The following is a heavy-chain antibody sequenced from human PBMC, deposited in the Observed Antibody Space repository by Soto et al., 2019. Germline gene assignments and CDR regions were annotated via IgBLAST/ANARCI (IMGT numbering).Heavy chain of an antibody. CDR2: ISGSGGST. Sequence: GGSLRLSCAASGFTFSSYAMSWVRQAPGKGLEWVSAISGSGGSTYYADSVKGRFTISRDNSKNTLYLQMNSLRAEDTAVYYCAKDVDYIWGSYRTPPLNYWGQGTLVTVSS. D-gene: IGHD3-16*02. CDR3: AKDVDYIWGSYRTPPLNY. J-gene: IGHJ4*02. V-gene: IGHV3-23*01. CDR1: GFTFSSYA.